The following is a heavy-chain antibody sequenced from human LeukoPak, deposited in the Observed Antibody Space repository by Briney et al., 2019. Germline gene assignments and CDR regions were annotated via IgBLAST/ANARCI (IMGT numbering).Heavy chain of an antibody. Sequence: PGGSLRLSCAASGFTFSSNYMSWVRQAPGKGLEWVSVIYSGGSTYYSDSVKGRFTISRDNSKNTLYLQMNSLRAEDTAVYYCARGSGPIEGAFDYWGQGTLVTVSS. V-gene: IGHV3-66*01. CDR2: IYSGGST. CDR3: ARGSGPIEGAFDY. D-gene: IGHD5-12*01. CDR1: GFTFSSNY. J-gene: IGHJ4*02.